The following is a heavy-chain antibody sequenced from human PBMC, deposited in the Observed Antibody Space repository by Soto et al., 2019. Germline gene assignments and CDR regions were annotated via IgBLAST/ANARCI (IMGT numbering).Heavy chain of an antibody. V-gene: IGHV3-20*04. Sequence: GGSLRLSCAASGFTFDDYGMSWVRQAPGKGLEWVSGINWNGGSTGYADSVKGRFTISRDNAKNSLYLQMSSLRADDTALYYCVRDQGSYYNSYFDYWGQGTLVTVSS. J-gene: IGHJ4*02. CDR1: GFTFDDYG. CDR3: VRDQGSYYNSYFDY. CDR2: INWNGGST. D-gene: IGHD3-10*01.